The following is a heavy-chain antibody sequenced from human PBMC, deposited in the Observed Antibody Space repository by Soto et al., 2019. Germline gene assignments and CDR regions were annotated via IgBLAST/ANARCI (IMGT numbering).Heavy chain of an antibody. CDR1: AGSISSYY. J-gene: IGHJ4*02. CDR3: ARHKRGVTWYLDSFDN. D-gene: IGHD6-13*01. V-gene: IGHV4-59*08. CDR2: IHYTGST. Sequence: SETLSLTCTVSAGSISSYYWNWIRQSPGKGLEWIGYIHYTGSTNYNPSLKSRITISVDTSKNQFSLKLSSVTAADTAVYYCARHKRGVTWYLDSFDNWGQGTLVTVSS.